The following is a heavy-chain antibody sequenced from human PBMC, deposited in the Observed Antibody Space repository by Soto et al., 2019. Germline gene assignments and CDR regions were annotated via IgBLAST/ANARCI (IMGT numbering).Heavy chain of an antibody. Sequence: LTCTVSGGSISSYYWSWIRQPPGKGLEWIGYIYYSGSTNYNPSLKSRVTISVDTSKNQFSLKLSSVTAADTAVYYCARWRADDAFDIWGQGTMVTVSS. V-gene: IGHV4-59*01. D-gene: IGHD3-3*01. CDR3: ARWRADDAFDI. CDR1: GGSISSYY. J-gene: IGHJ3*02. CDR2: IYYSGST.